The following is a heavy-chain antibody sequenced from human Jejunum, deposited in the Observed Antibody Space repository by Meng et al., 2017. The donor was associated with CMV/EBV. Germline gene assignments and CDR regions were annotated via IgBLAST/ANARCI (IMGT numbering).Heavy chain of an antibody. Sequence: ASGYKFINYVVAWVRQAPGQGLEWMGWINTYNGNTNYVQSLQGRVSMTTDTSTTTVYMELRSLRSDDTALYYCARSYTSYSFFDFWGQGTMVTVSS. J-gene: IGHJ3*01. D-gene: IGHD2-21*01. CDR3: ARSYTSYSFFDF. CDR1: GYKFINYV. CDR2: INTYNGNT. V-gene: IGHV1-18*01.